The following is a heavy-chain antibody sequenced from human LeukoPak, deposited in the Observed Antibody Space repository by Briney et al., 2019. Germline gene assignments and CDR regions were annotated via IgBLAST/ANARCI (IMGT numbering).Heavy chain of an antibody. Sequence: ASVKVSCKASGYTFTSYGISWVRQAPGQGLEWMGWISAYNGNTNYAQKLQGRVTMTTDTSTSTAYMELRSLRSDDTAVYYCAREQYRSSTSCYYFDYWGQGTLVTVSS. V-gene: IGHV1-18*01. D-gene: IGHD2-2*01. J-gene: IGHJ4*02. CDR1: GYTFTSYG. CDR3: AREQYRSSTSCYYFDY. CDR2: ISAYNGNT.